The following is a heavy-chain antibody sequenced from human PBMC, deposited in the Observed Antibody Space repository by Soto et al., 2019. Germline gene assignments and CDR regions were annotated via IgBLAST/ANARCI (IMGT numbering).Heavy chain of an antibody. Sequence: QVQLVQSGAEVKKPGASVKVSCKASGYTFTSYGISWVRQAPGQGLEWMGWISAYNGNTNYAQKLQGRVTMTTDTSTSTDYMELRSLRSDDTAVYYCARTFVSELVIPHHMDVWGKGTTVTVSS. V-gene: IGHV1-18*01. CDR2: ISAYNGNT. CDR3: ARTFVSELVIPHHMDV. J-gene: IGHJ6*03. CDR1: GYTFTSYG. D-gene: IGHD3-9*01.